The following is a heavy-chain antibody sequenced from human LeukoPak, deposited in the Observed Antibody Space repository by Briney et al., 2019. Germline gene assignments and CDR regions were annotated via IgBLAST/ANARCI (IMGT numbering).Heavy chain of an antibody. Sequence: GGSLRLSGAASGFTFSSFAMHWVRQAPGKGLEWVAVIPDDGSNKHYADSLKDRFTISRDNSKNTLYLQMNRLRGEDTAVYYCSREGEDDFWSAFDYWGQGTLVTVSS. J-gene: IGHJ4*02. CDR2: IPDDGSNK. D-gene: IGHD3-3*01. V-gene: IGHV3-30*01. CDR1: GFTFSSFA. CDR3: SREGEDDFWSAFDY.